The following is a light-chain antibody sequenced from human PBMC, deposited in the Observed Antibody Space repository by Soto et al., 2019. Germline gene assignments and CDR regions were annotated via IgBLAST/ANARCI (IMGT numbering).Light chain of an antibody. V-gene: IGKV1-12*01. CDR3: QHTKTNNLPIT. J-gene: IGKJ5*01. CDR1: QGISNW. Sequence: DIQMTQSPSSVSASAVDRVTITFRASQGISNWLAWYQQKPGAAPKLLIYSASNLQSGVPSRFSGSGFGTDFTLTISSLQPEDFATYYCQHTKTNNLPITFGQGTRLEIK. CDR2: SAS.